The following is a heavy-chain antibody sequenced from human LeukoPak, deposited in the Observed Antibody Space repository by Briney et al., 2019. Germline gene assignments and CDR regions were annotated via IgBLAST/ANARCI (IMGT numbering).Heavy chain of an antibody. CDR2: IYDSGST. CDR1: GGSTSRYY. Sequence: SETLSLTCTVSGGSTSRYYWSWIRQPPGKGLEWIGYIYDSGSTNYNPSLKSRVTISVDTSKNQFSLKLTSVTAADTAVYYCTKGGRRDILTYWGQGILVTASP. D-gene: IGHD3-9*01. V-gene: IGHV4-59*01. J-gene: IGHJ4*02. CDR3: TKGGRRDILTY.